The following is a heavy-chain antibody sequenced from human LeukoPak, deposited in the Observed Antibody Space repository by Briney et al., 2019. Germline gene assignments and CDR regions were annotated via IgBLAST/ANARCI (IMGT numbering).Heavy chain of an antibody. V-gene: IGHV3-66*04. Sequence: PGGSLRLSCAASGFTVSNFYMNWVRQAPGEGLEWVSVIDSGGRTSYADSVKGRFSISRDNFKNTLYLQMNSLQVEDTAVYYCARLVVVPVAAKYDYWGQGTLVTVSS. CDR1: GFTVSNFY. D-gene: IGHD2-2*01. CDR2: IDSGGRT. CDR3: ARLVVVPVAAKYDY. J-gene: IGHJ4*02.